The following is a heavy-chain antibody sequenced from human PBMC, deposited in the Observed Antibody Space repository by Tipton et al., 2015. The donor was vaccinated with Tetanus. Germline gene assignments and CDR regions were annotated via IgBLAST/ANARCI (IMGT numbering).Heavy chain of an antibody. D-gene: IGHD5/OR15-5a*01. CDR3: ASLRGIIHPFDI. V-gene: IGHV4-59*02. J-gene: IGHJ3*02. Sequence: TLSLTCTVSGASVTTYYWYWMRQTPGKGLDWLGYIFYSGGTTKYTPSLKSPLSMSLQTAQNQFFLQLNSVTAADTAVYYSASLRGIIHPFDIGGPGTLVTVSS. CDR2: IFYSGGTT. CDR1: GASVTTYY.